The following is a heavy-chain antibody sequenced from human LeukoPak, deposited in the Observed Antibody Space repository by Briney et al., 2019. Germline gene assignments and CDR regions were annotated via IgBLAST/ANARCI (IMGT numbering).Heavy chain of an antibody. CDR3: AKDTVVTPNSLDP. V-gene: IGHV3-30*18. CDR1: GFTFSSYG. CDR2: ISYDGSNK. J-gene: IGHJ5*02. D-gene: IGHD4-23*01. Sequence: GRFLRLSCAASGFTFSSYGMHWVRLAPGKGLEWVAVISYDGSNKYYADSVKGRFTISRDNSKNTLYLQMNSLRAEDTAVYYCAKDTVVTPNSLDPWGQGTLVTVSS.